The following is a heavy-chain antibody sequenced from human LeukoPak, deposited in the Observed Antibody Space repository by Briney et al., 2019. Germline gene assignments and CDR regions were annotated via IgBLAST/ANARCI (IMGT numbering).Heavy chain of an antibody. D-gene: IGHD2-2*01. CDR1: GYTFTSYG. CDR2: ISAYNGNT. CDR3: ARGGIVVVPAPFDY. V-gene: IGHV1-18*01. J-gene: IGHJ4*02. Sequence: ASVKVSCKASGYTFTSYGISWLRQAPGQGFEWMGWISAYNGNTNYAQKLQGRVTMTTDTSTSTAYMELRSLRSDDTAVYYCARGGIVVVPAPFDYWGQGTLVTVSS.